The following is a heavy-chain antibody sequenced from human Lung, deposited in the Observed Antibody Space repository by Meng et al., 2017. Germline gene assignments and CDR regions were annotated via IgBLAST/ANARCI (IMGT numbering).Heavy chain of an antibody. CDR2: MSFDGAQI. Sequence: VVHSGGALRLSCAASGVTFNPIALHLVLQAPGKGLGWVSLMSFDGAQIYYSDSMRGRFTISRDNSKNTLNRPMNSLRAEDTAVYYCARDKPPNDVWGRGTLVTVSS. V-gene: IGHV3-30*01. J-gene: IGHJ2*01. CDR3: ARDKPPNDV. CDR1: GVTFNPIA.